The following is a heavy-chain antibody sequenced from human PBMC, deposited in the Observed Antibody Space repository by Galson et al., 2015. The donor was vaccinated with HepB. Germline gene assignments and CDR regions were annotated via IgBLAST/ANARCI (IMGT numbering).Heavy chain of an antibody. D-gene: IGHD1-1*01. CDR1: GSTFSSYA. J-gene: IGHJ4*02. CDR2: ISGSGGTT. V-gene: IGHV3-23*01. CDR3: ANPIRNWIVRL. Sequence: SLRLSCAASGSTFSSYAMTWVRQAPGKGLEWVSTISGSGGTTYYADSVKGRFTISRDNSKNTLYLEINSLRAEDTAVYYCANPIRNWIVRLWGQGTLVTVSS.